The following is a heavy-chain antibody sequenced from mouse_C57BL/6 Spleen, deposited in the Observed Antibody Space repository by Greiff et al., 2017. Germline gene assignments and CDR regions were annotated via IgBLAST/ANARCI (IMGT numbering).Heavy chain of an antibody. V-gene: IGHV1-69*01. Sequence: QVQLQQPGAELVMPGASVKLSCKASGYTFTSYWMHWVKQRPGQGLEWIGEIDPSDSYTNYNQKFKGKSTLTVDKSSSTAYMQLSSLTSEDSAVYYGARKGDWDWFAYWGQGTLVTVSA. CDR3: ARKGDWDWFAY. D-gene: IGHD4-1*01. CDR2: IDPSDSYT. CDR1: GYTFTSYW. J-gene: IGHJ3*01.